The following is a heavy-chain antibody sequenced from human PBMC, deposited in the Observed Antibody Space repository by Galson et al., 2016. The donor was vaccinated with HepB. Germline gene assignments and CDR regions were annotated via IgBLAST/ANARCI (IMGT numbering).Heavy chain of an antibody. J-gene: IGHJ2*01. D-gene: IGHD2-2*01. V-gene: IGHV3-21*01. CDR1: GFLFSSYG. CDR2: ITATSTYI. CDR3: AAFWPAAAVWYSDL. Sequence: SLRLSCAASGFLFSSYGMNWVRQAPGKGLEWVASITATSTYINYADSVKGRFTISRDNAENSLFLQMHSLRAEDTGVYYCAAFWPAAAVWYSDLWGRGTLVTVSS.